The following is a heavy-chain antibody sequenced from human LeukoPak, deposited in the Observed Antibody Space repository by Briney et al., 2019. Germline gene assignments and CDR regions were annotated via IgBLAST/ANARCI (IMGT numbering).Heavy chain of an antibody. CDR2: IWYDGSNK. V-gene: IGHV3-33*01. J-gene: IGHJ4*02. CDR3: ARCPSGYSSGWRREYYFDC. D-gene: IGHD6-19*01. CDR1: GFTFSSYG. Sequence: HSGRSLRLSCAASGFTFSSYGMHWVRQPPGKGLEWVAVIWYDGSNKYYADSVKGRFTISRDNSKNTLYLQMNSLRAEDTAVYYCARCPSGYSSGWRREYYFDCWGQGTLVTVSS.